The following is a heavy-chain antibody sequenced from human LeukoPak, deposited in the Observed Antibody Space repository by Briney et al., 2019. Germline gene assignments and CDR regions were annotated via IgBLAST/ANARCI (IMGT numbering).Heavy chain of an antibody. Sequence: GGSLRLSCAASGFTFSSFSMHWVRQAPGKGLEWVAVISYDGTNKYYADSVKGRFTISRDNSKNTLYLQMNSLRAEDTAVYYCAGYYYDSSGPPSWGQGTLVTVSS. CDR2: ISYDGTNK. D-gene: IGHD3-22*01. CDR3: AGYYYDSSGPPS. CDR1: GFTFSSFS. V-gene: IGHV3-30-3*01. J-gene: IGHJ4*02.